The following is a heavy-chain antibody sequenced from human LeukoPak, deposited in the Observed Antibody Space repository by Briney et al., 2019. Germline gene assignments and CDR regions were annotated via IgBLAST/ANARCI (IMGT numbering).Heavy chain of an antibody. V-gene: IGHV3-23*01. J-gene: IGHJ4*02. CDR3: AKDPQYSGYSRFDY. D-gene: IGHD5-12*01. CDR2: TRGSGGST. CDR1: GFTFSSYA. Sequence: PGGSLRLSCAASGFTFSSYAMSWVRQAPGKGLEWVSATRGSGGSTYYADSVKGRFTISRDNSKNTLYLQMNSLRAEDTAVYYCAKDPQYSGYSRFDYWGQGTLVTVSS.